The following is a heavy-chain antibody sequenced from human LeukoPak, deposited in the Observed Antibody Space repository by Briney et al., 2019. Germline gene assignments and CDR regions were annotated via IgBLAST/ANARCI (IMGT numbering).Heavy chain of an antibody. CDR2: INHSGST. V-gene: IGHV4-34*01. CDR1: GGSFSGYY. J-gene: IGHJ4*02. CDR3: ANQEATQYYFDY. Sequence: SETLSLTCAVYGGSFSGYYWSWIRQPPGKGLEWIGEINHSGSTNYNPSLKSRVTISVDTSKNKFSLKLSSVTAADTPVYYCANQEATQYYFDYWGQGTLVTVSS.